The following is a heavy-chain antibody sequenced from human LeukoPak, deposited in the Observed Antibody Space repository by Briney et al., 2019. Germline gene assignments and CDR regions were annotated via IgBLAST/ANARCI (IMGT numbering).Heavy chain of an antibody. CDR3: AKANYGSGSYLLAYY. J-gene: IGHJ4*02. V-gene: IGHV3-23*01. CDR2: ISGSGGST. CDR1: GLTFSSYA. D-gene: IGHD3-10*01. Sequence: QPGGSLRLSCAASGLTFSSYAMSWVRQAPGKGLEWVSAISGSGGSTYYADSVKGRFTISRDNSKNTLYLQMNSLRAEDTAVYYCAKANYGSGSYLLAYYWGQGTLVTVSS.